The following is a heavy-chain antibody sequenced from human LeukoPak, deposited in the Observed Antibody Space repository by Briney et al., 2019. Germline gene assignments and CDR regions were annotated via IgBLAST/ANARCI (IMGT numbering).Heavy chain of an antibody. D-gene: IGHD3-22*01. CDR2: IYYSGST. Sequence: TSETLSLTCTVSGGSVSSGIYYWSWIRQPPGKGLDWSGYIYYSGSTNYNPSLKSRVTISVDTSKNQFSLKLSSVTAADTAVYYCARTTKSTYYYDSSGYYYPPRFDYWGQGTLVTVSS. CDR1: GGSVSSGIYY. J-gene: IGHJ4*02. V-gene: IGHV4-61*01. CDR3: ARTTKSTYYYDSSGYYYPPRFDY.